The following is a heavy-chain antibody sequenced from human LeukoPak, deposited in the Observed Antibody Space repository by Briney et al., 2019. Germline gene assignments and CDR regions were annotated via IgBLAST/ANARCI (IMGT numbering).Heavy chain of an antibody. CDR3: ARHVRFGRQQLADY. V-gene: IGHV4-39*01. CDR1: GGSISSSSYY. J-gene: IGHJ4*02. CDR2: IYYSGST. Sequence: PSETLSLTCTVSGGSISSSSYYWGWVRQPPGKGLEWIGSIYYSGSTSYNPSLKSRVTISVDTSKNQFSLKLSSVTAADTAVYYCARHVRFGRQQLADYWGQGTLVTVSS. D-gene: IGHD6-13*01.